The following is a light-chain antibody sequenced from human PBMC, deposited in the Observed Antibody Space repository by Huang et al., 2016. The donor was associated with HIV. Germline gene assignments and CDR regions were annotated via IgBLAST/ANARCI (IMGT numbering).Light chain of an antibody. CDR2: EVS. Sequence: EIVMTQAPLFLSVTLGQPASISCNSSQSLLYSDGKTYLYWYVQKSDQSPQLLMYEVSNRFAVVSNRFSCSGSGTDFTLTISRVEADDVGVYYCMQGIHLRTFGQGTKVEIK. CDR1: QSLLYSDGKTY. CDR3: MQGIHLRT. J-gene: IGKJ1*01. V-gene: IGKV2-29*02.